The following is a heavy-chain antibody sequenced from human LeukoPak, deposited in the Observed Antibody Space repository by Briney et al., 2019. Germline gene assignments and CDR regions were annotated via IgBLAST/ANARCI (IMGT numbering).Heavy chain of an antibody. CDR2: INHSGST. CDR3: ARHSLWFGLGERDAFDI. V-gene: IGHV4-38-2*02. Sequence: PSETLSLTCTVSGYSISTGYYWDWIRQPPGKGLEWIGEINHSGSTNYNPSLKSRVTISVDTSKNQFSLKLSSVTAADTAVYYCARHSLWFGLGERDAFDIWGQGTMVTVSS. CDR1: GYSISTGYY. D-gene: IGHD3-10*01. J-gene: IGHJ3*02.